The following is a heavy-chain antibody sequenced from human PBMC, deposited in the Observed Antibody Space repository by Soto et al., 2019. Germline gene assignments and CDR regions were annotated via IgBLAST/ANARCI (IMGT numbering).Heavy chain of an antibody. CDR3: AREVAGARGEYDY. D-gene: IGHD2-2*01. CDR1: GYTFTTYG. Sequence: QVQLVQSGTEVKNPGASVKVSCKTSGYTFTTYGIGWVRQAPGQGLEWVGWIHCYSGNTNYAQKLQGRVTVTTDTSTSTVYMELRSLRSDDTAMYFCAREVAGARGEYDYWGQGTLVTVSS. V-gene: IGHV1-18*01. J-gene: IGHJ4*02. CDR2: IHCYSGNT.